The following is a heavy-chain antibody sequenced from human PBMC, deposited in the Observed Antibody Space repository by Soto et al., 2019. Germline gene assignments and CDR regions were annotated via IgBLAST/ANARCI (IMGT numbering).Heavy chain of an antibody. CDR1: GYAYSIYY. Sequence: NLYCKGAGYAYSIYYMQWVRQTPGQGLEWMGIINPSGGSTSYAQKFQGRVTMTRDTSTSTVYMELSTLRSEDTAVYYCARALAAAPRCFAPWGQGTLVTVSS. CDR2: INPSGGST. CDR3: ARALAAAPRCFAP. J-gene: IGHJ5*02. V-gene: IGHV1-46*01. D-gene: IGHD6-13*01.